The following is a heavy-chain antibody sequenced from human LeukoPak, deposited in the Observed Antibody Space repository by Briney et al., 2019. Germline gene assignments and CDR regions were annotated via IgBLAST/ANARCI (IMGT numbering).Heavy chain of an antibody. J-gene: IGHJ6*03. V-gene: IGHV3-48*03. CDR2: ISFSGGSI. D-gene: IGHD3-10*01. Sequence: QPGGSLRLSCAASGFTFSSYEMNWVRQAPGKGLEWVSNISFSGGSIYYADSVKGRFTISRDNAKNSLYLQMNSLRVEDTGIYYCARGPLWFGDDYYYFYMDVWGKGTAVTISS. CDR3: ARGPLWFGDDYYYFYMDV. CDR1: GFTFSSYE.